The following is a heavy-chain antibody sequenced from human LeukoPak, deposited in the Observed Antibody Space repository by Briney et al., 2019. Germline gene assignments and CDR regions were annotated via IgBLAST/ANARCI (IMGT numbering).Heavy chain of an antibody. CDR2: IGVRGANT. J-gene: IGHJ6*03. V-gene: IGHV3-23*01. CDR3: AKCPPGGDYDSSGYYYSYYYMDV. Sequence: LGGSLRLSCAASGFTFSSYVMSWVRQAPGKGLEWVSGIGVRGANTYYADSVKGRLTISRDNSMNTLYLQMNSLRAEDTAVYYCAKCPPGGDYDSSGYYYSYYYMDVWGKGTTVTVSS. D-gene: IGHD3-22*01. CDR1: GFTFSSYV.